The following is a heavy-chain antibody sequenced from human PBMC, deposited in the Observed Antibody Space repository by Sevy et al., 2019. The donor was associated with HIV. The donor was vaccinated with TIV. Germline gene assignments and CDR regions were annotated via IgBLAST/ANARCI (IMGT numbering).Heavy chain of an antibody. Sequence: GGSLRLSCAASGFIFSDYTLHWVRQAPGTGLEWVAVISYDGSFTYYGDSVEGRFTISRDNSKNTLFLQMNSLRHEDTAVYYCARSQSSSWHYFDYWGQGTLVTVSS. CDR1: GFIFSDYT. V-gene: IGHV3-30*04. J-gene: IGHJ4*02. CDR3: ARSQSSSWHYFDY. D-gene: IGHD6-13*01. CDR2: ISYDGSFT.